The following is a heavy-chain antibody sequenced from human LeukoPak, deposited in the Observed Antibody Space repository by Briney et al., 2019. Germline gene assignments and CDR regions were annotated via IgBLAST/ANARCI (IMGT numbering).Heavy chain of an antibody. CDR3: ARVGDSSGWYLDR. J-gene: IGHJ2*01. CDR2: IYTSGST. CDR1: GGSISSGSYY. D-gene: IGHD3-22*01. Sequence: SETLSLTCTVSGGSISSGSYYWSWIRQPAGKGLEWIGRIYTSGSTNYNPSLKSRITISVDTSKNQFSLKLSSVTAADTAVYYCARVGDSSGWYLDRWGRGTLVTVSS. V-gene: IGHV4-61*02.